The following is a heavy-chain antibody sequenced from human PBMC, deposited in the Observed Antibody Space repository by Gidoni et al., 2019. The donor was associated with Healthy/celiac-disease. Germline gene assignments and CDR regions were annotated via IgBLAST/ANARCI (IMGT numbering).Heavy chain of an antibody. V-gene: IGHV1-69*01. CDR3: ARGGLTMVRGAILVGMDV. J-gene: IGHJ6*02. CDR2: IIPIFGTA. Sequence: QVQLVQSGAEVKKPGSSVKVSCKASGGTFSSYALSWVRQAPGQGLEWMGGIIPIFGTANYEQKFQGRVTITADESTSTAYMELSSLRSEDTAVYYCARGGLTMVRGAILVGMDVWGQGTTVTVS. CDR1: GGTFSSYA. D-gene: IGHD3-10*01.